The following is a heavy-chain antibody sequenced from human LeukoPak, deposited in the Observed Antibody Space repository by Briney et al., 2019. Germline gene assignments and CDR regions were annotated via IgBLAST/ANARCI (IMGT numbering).Heavy chain of an antibody. CDR1: GYIFNTHW. D-gene: IGHD4-17*01. CDR3: ARHEYRYGDYSWYFDL. J-gene: IGHJ2*01. V-gene: IGHV5-51*01. CDR2: IYPGDSDT. Sequence: GESLKISCKGSGYIFNTHWIGWVRQVPGEGLEWMGIIYPGDSDTRYSPSFQGQVTISADKSISTAYLQWSSLKASDTAMYYCARHEYRYGDYSWYFDLWGRGTLVTVSS.